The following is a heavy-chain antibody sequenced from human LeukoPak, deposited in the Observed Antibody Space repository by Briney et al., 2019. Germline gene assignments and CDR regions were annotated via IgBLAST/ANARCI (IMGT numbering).Heavy chain of an antibody. CDR1: GYTFTGYY. CDR3: AGVVSTAMVTPDFDY. D-gene: IGHD5-18*01. J-gene: IGHJ4*02. V-gene: IGHV1-2*06. CDR2: INPNSGGT. Sequence: ASVKVSCKASGYTFTGYYMHWVRQAPGQGLEWMGRINPNSGGTNYAQKFQGRVTMTRDTSISTAYMELSRLRSDDTAVYYCAGVVSTAMVTPDFDYWGQGTLVTVSS.